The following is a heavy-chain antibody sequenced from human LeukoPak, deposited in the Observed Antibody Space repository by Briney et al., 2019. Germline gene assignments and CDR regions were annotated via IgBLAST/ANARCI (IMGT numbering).Heavy chain of an antibody. CDR2: IIPIFGTT. Sequence: SVKVSCKASGGTFSSYAINWVRQAPGQGLEWMGGIIPIFGTTNYAQKFQGRVTITGDESTSTAYMELSSLRSEDTAIYYCASRLYCSNTRCRNFPFAYWGQGTLVTVSS. J-gene: IGHJ4*02. CDR3: ASRLYCSNTRCRNFPFAY. V-gene: IGHV1-69*13. D-gene: IGHD2-2*01. CDR1: GGTFSSYA.